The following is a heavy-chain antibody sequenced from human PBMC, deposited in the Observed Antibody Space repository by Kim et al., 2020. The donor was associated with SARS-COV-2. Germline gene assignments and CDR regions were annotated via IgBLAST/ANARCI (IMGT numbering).Heavy chain of an antibody. J-gene: IGHJ4*02. D-gene: IGHD1-7*01. V-gene: IGHV3-23*01. CDR1: GFSFSDYA. Sequence: GSLRLSCSASGFSFSDYAMNWVRQAPGKGLEWLSSITGSSDYTYYTDSVKGRFTISRDNSRNTLFFQMNNLKAEDTAVYYCAKRVKTGTPGVLDYWGQG. CDR3: AKRVKTGTPGVLDY. CDR2: ITGSSDYT.